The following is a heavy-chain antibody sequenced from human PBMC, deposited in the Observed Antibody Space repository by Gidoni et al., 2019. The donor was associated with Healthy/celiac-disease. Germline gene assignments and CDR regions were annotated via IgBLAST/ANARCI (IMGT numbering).Heavy chain of an antibody. CDR2: ISYDGSNK. CDR1: GFPFSSYG. Sequence: QVQLVESGGGVVQPGRSLRLSCAAPGFPFSSYGMHWVRQAPGKGLEWLAVISYDGSNKYYADSVKGRFTISRDNSKNTLYLQMNSLRAEDTAVYYCAKGGMIVAYGMDVWGQGTTVTVSS. CDR3: AKGGMIVAYGMDV. V-gene: IGHV3-30*18. J-gene: IGHJ6*02. D-gene: IGHD3-22*01.